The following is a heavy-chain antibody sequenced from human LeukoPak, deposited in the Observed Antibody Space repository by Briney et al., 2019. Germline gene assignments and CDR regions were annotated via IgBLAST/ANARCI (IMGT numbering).Heavy chain of an antibody. V-gene: IGHV1-18*01. CDR2: ISAYNGNT. CDR1: GYTFTSYG. J-gene: IGHJ5*02. Sequence: GASVKVSCKASGYTFTSYGISWVRQAPGQGLEWMGWISAYNGNTNYAQKLQGRVTMTTDTSTSTAYMELRSLRSDDTAVYYCARVWGPITGTTLEWFDPWGQGTLVTVSS. D-gene: IGHD1-7*01. CDR3: ARVWGPITGTTLEWFDP.